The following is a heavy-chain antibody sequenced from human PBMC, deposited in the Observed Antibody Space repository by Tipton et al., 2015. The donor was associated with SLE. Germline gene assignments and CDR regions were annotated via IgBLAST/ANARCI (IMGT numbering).Heavy chain of an antibody. CDR1: GFTLSSYG. D-gene: IGHD5-24*01. CDR3: ARGRWADFDY. CDR2: MWYDGSNK. Sequence: SLRLSCAASGFTLSSYGMHWVRQAPGKGLEWVAVMWYDGSNKYYADSVKGRFTISRDNSKNTLYLQMNSPRAEDTAVYYCARGRWADFDYWGQGTLVTVSS. J-gene: IGHJ4*02. V-gene: IGHV3-33*01.